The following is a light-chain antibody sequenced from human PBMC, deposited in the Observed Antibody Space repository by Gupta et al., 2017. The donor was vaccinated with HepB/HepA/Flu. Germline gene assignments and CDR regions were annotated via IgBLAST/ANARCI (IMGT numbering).Light chain of an antibody. CDR2: DAS. CDR1: QGIRNH. V-gene: IGKV1-8*01. Sequence: AIQMTQSPSSVSASTGDRVTITCRASQGIRNHLVWYQQKPGKAPKLLIFDASILHSGVPSRFSGSGSGTDFTLTITNRQSEDFATYYCQQYYNYLSWTFGQGTKVEIK. CDR3: QQYYNYLSWT. J-gene: IGKJ1*01.